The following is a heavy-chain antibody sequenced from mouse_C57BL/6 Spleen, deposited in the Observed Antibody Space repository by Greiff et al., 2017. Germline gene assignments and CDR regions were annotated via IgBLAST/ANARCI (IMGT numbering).Heavy chain of an antibody. CDR2: IDPSDSYT. CDR3: ARWEGYFDY. J-gene: IGHJ2*01. CDR1: GYTFTSYW. V-gene: IGHV1-69*01. D-gene: IGHD4-1*01. Sequence: QVQLQQPGAELVMPGASVKLSCKASGYTFTSYWMHWVKQRPGQGLEWIGEIDPSDSYTNYNQKFKGKSALTVDESSSTAYMQLSSRTSEDSAVYYCARWEGYFDYWGQGTTLTVSS.